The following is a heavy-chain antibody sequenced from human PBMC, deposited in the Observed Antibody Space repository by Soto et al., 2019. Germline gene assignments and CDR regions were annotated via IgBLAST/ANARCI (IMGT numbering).Heavy chain of an antibody. V-gene: IGHV3-23*01. CDR1: GVTFSSFA. CDR3: AKDSDYYYYGSGSYLGAFDI. D-gene: IGHD3-10*01. Sequence: PGGSLRLSCAASGVTFSSFAMSWVRQAPGKRLEWVSAISGSVGSTYYAASVKGRFTVSRDDSKNTLYLQMNSLRAEDTAVYYCAKDSDYYYYGSGSYLGAFDIWGQGTMVTVSS. J-gene: IGHJ3*02. CDR2: ISGSVGST.